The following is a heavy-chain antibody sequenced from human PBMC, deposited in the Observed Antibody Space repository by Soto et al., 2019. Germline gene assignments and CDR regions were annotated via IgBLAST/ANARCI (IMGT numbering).Heavy chain of an antibody. V-gene: IGHV3-53*01. Sequence: EVQLVESGGGLIQPGGSLRLSCAASGFTVSSNYMSWVRQAPGKGLEWVSVIYSGGSTYYADSVKGRFTISRDNSKNTLYLQLNSLRAEDTAVYYCAREISGSSSPWFDPWGQGTLVTVSS. CDR2: IYSGGST. CDR3: AREISGSSSPWFDP. CDR1: GFTVSSNY. J-gene: IGHJ5*02. D-gene: IGHD6-6*01.